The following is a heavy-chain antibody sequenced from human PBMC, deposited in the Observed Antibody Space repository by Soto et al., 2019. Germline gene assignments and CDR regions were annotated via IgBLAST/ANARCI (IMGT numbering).Heavy chain of an antibody. J-gene: IGHJ5*02. Sequence: XGTLSLTCTVSNGSISNFYWNWIRQSAGKGLEWIGRIHGSGSATYNPSLRSRVTMSVDTSKNQFSLKVNSVTGADTAVYYRARSSHKEGWFDPWGQGTLVTVSS. CDR1: NGSISNFY. CDR2: IHGSGSA. V-gene: IGHV4-4*07. D-gene: IGHD6-13*01. CDR3: ARSSHKEGWFDP.